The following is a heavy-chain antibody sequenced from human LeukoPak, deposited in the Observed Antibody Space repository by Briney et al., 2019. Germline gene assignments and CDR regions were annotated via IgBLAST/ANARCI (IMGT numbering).Heavy chain of an antibody. CDR1: GFTFSDYY. CDR2: ISSSGSSI. J-gene: IGHJ4*02. V-gene: IGHV3-11*04. Sequence: GGSLRLSCAASGFTFSDYYMRWIRRAPGKGLEWVSYISSSGSSIFYADVAKGRFTISRENAKNSLYLQMNSLRAEDAAVYYCARGGEYEYRLTRSEVFDYWGQGTLVTVSS. D-gene: IGHD2-2*01. CDR3: ARGGEYEYRLTRSEVFDY.